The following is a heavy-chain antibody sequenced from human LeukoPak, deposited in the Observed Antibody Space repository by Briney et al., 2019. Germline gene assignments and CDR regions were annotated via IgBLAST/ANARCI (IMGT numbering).Heavy chain of an antibody. V-gene: IGHV5-51*07. CDR3: ARSASYLVGHDY. J-gene: IGHJ4*02. CDR1: GYSFTSYW. D-gene: IGHD1-26*01. CDR2: ISTGDSDT. Sequence: GESLKISCKGSGYSFTSYWIGWVHQMPGKGLEWMGLISTGDSDTRYSPSLQGHATISADKSSSTAYLQWSSLKASDTAMYYCARSASYLVGHDYWGQGALVTVSS.